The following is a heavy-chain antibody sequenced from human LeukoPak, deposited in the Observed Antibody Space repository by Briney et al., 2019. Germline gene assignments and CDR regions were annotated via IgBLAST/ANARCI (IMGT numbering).Heavy chain of an antibody. D-gene: IGHD1-26*01. J-gene: IGHJ4*02. CDR2: TKPDGSEK. CDR1: GFTFRNYW. CDR3: ARDRGSYSSFDY. Sequence: RPGGSLRLSCAASGFTFRNYWMGWVRQAPGKGLEWVANTKPDGSEKYYVDSVKGRFTISRDNAKNSLYLQMNSLRAEDTAVYFCARDRGSYSSFDYWGQGTLVTASS. V-gene: IGHV3-7*01.